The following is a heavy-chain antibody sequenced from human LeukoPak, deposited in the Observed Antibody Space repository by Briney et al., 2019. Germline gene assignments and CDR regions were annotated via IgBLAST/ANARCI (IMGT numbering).Heavy chain of an antibody. D-gene: IGHD3-22*01. CDR2: ISSSGSTI. CDR1: GFTFSDYY. J-gene: IGHJ4*02. CDR3: ARVKYYYDSSGYFRFYFDY. Sequence: GGSLRLSCAASGFTFSDYYISWIRQAPGKGLEWVSYISSSGSTIYYADSVKGRFTISRDNAKNSLYLQMNSLRAEDTAVYYCARVKYYYDSSGYFRFYFDYWGQGTLVTVSS. V-gene: IGHV3-11*01.